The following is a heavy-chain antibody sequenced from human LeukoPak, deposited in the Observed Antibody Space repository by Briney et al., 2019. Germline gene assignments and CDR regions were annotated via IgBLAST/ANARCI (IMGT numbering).Heavy chain of an antibody. Sequence: WVRQAPGKGLEWIGSIYYSGSTYYNPSLKSRVTISVDASKNQFSLKLSSVTAADTAVYYCARHAPALASSAKYYYDSSGYSLFAPSWFDPWGQGTLVTVSS. J-gene: IGHJ5*02. CDR3: ARHAPALASSAKYYYDSSGYSLFAPSWFDP. V-gene: IGHV4-39*01. CDR2: IYYSGST. D-gene: IGHD3-22*01.